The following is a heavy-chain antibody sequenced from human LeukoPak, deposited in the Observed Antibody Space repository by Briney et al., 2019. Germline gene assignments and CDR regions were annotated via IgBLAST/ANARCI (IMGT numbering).Heavy chain of an antibody. CDR1: GLSFSSFA. Sequence: GGSLRLSCAASGLSFSSFAMSWVRQAPGKGLEWVASIKFDESERHHVDSVKGRFTISRDNAKNSLYLQMNSLRAEDTAVYFCTRVTTNGYFEYWGQGTLVTVSS. V-gene: IGHV3-7*04. CDR2: IKFDESER. CDR3: TRVTTNGYFEY. J-gene: IGHJ4*02. D-gene: IGHD1/OR15-1a*01.